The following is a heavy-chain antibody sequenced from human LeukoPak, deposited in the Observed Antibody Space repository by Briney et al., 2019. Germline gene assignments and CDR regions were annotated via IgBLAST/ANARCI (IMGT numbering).Heavy chain of an antibody. V-gene: IGHV4-31*03. CDR3: ARAGGFFSPFGY. D-gene: IGHD3-3*01. Sequence: SQTLSLTCTVSGGSISSGGYYWSWIRQHPGKGLEWIGYIYYSGSTYYNPSLKSRVTISVDTSKSQFSLKLSSVTAADTAVYYCARAGGFFSPFGYWGQGTLVTVSS. J-gene: IGHJ4*02. CDR1: GGSISSGGYY. CDR2: IYYSGST.